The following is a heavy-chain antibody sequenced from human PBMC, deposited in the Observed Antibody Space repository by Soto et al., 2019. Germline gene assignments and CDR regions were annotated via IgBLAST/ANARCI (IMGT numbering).Heavy chain of an antibody. CDR3: ARGGCSSTSCYTHYGMDV. J-gene: IGHJ6*02. D-gene: IGHD2-2*02. CDR2: IWYDGCNK. Sequence: QVQLVESGGGVVQPGRSLRLSCAASGFTFSSYGMHWVRQAPGKGLEWVAVIWYDGCNKYYADSVKGRFTISRDNSKNTLYLQMNSLRAEDTAVYYCARGGCSSTSCYTHYGMDVWGQGTTVTVSS. CDR1: GFTFSSYG. V-gene: IGHV3-33*01.